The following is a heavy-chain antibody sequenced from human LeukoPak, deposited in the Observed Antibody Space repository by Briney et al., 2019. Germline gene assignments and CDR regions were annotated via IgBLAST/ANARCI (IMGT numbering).Heavy chain of an antibody. Sequence: QPGGSLRLSCAASGFTFSSYAMHWVRQAPGKGLEWVAVISYDGSNKYYADSVKGRFTISRDNSKNTLYLQMNSLRAEDTAVYYCAKDYGWFGELIPSNWFDPWGQGTQVTVSS. D-gene: IGHD3-10*01. CDR3: AKDYGWFGELIPSNWFDP. V-gene: IGHV3-30-3*01. CDR2: ISYDGSNK. CDR1: GFTFSSYA. J-gene: IGHJ5*02.